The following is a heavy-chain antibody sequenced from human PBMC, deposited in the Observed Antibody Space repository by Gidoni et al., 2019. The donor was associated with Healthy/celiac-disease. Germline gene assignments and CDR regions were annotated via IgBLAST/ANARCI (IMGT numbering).Heavy chain of an antibody. Sequence: QVQLVESGGGVVQPGSFLRLSCAASGFTSSSYGMHWVRQAPGKGLEWVAVISYDGSNKYYADSVKGRFTISRDNSKNTLYLQMNSLRAEDTAVYYCAKHPGGDSYYFDYWGQGTLVTVSS. V-gene: IGHV3-30*18. CDR1: GFTSSSYG. CDR2: ISYDGSNK. J-gene: IGHJ4*02. D-gene: IGHD2-21*02. CDR3: AKHPGGDSYYFDY.